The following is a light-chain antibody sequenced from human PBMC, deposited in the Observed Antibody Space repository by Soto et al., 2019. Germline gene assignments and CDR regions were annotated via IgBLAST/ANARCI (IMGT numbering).Light chain of an antibody. CDR3: SSCTTSSALHV. Sequence: QSVLTQPASVSGSPGQSITISCTGTSSEIGGNNYVSWYQQHPGKAPKLLIYDVSNRPPGVSNRFSGSKSGNTASLTISGLQAEDEADYYCSSCTTSSALHVFGTGTKVTVL. J-gene: IGLJ1*01. V-gene: IGLV2-14*03. CDR2: DVS. CDR1: SSEIGGNNY.